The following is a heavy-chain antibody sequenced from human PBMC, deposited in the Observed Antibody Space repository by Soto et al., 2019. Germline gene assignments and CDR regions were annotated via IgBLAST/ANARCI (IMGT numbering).Heavy chain of an antibody. V-gene: IGHV1-3*01. Sequence: QVQLVQSGAEVKKPGASVKASCKASGYTFTSYAMHWVRQAPGQRFEWMGWINAGNGNTKYSQKFQGRVTITRDTSAITAYMELSSPSSEDTAVYYCARAYYDNSGDISFDYWGQGTLVTVSS. J-gene: IGHJ4*02. CDR2: INAGNGNT. D-gene: IGHD3-22*01. CDR3: ARAYYDNSGDISFDY. CDR1: GYTFTSYA.